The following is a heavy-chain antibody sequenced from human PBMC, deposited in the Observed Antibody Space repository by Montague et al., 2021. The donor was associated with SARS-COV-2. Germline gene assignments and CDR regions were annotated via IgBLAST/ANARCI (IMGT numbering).Heavy chain of an antibody. Sequence: SETLSLTCTVSAGAIRDTDYFWGWIRQPPGKGLEWIGSIYYSGTTYHNPSLKSRVTISVATSKNQFSLKLSSVTAADTAVYFCARHRDNLGSLNWLAPWGQGTLVTVSS. CDR3: ARHRDNLGSLNWLAP. J-gene: IGHJ5*02. CDR2: IYYSGTT. CDR1: AGAIRDTDYF. D-gene: IGHD3-16*01. V-gene: IGHV4-39*01.